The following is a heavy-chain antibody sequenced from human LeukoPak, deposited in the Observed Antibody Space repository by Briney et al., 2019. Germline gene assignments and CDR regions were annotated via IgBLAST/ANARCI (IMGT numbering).Heavy chain of an antibody. V-gene: IGHV4-39*01. CDR3: ARQDVKNWFDP. CDR1: GGSISSSSYY. Sequence: PSETLSLXCTVSGGSISSSSYYWDWSRQPPGKGLEWIGSIYYSGITYYNPSLKSRVTISVDTSKNQFSLKLSSVTAADTAVYYCARQDVKNWFDPWGQGTLVTVSS. CDR2: IYYSGIT. J-gene: IGHJ5*02.